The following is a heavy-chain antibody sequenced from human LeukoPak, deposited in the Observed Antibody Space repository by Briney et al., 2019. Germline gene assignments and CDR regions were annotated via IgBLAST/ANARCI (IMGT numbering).Heavy chain of an antibody. Sequence: ASVKVSCKASGYTFTGYYMHWVRQAPGQGLEWMGWINPNSGGTNYAQKFQGRVTMTRDTSISTAYMELSRLRSDDTAVYYCARGFGIAAAGYETLAYWGQGTLVTVSS. V-gene: IGHV1-2*02. J-gene: IGHJ4*02. CDR3: ARGFGIAAAGYETLAY. CDR2: INPNSGGT. CDR1: GYTFTGYY. D-gene: IGHD6-13*01.